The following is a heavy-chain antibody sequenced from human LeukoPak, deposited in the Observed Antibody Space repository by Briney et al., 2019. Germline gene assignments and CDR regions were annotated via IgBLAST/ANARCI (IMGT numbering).Heavy chain of an antibody. V-gene: IGHV4-59*02. CDR1: GGSVSGHY. J-gene: IGHJ4*02. D-gene: IGHD6-19*01. CDR2: IYASGSA. CDR3: AREAPGGSGWTYFDY. Sequence: SETLSLTCAVSGGSVSGHYWDWIRQPPGKGLEWIGYIYASGSANHHPSLKSRVTISLDTSQNLVSLRLTSVTADDTAVYYCAREAPGGSGWTYFDYWGQGSLVTVSS.